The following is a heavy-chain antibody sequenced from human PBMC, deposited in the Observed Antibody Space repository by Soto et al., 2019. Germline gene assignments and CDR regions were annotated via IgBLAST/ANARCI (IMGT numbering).Heavy chain of an antibody. D-gene: IGHD3-10*01. V-gene: IGHV4-59*11. CDR3: AREGFLSDYYGSGTFDY. CDR2: IYYGGST. Sequence: PSQPLSLPYTVACGSISSHCWPCIRQPPGKGLEWIGCIYYGGSTNYNPSLKSRVTISVDTSKNQFSLKLSSVTAADTAVYYCAREGFLSDYYGSGTFDYWGQGTLVTVSS. CDR1: CGSISSHC. J-gene: IGHJ4*02.